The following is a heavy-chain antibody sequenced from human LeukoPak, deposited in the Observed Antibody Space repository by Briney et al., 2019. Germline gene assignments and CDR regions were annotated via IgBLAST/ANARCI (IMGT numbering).Heavy chain of an antibody. V-gene: IGHV5-51*01. CDR1: GYRLSSYW. CDR2: IYPDDSDT. D-gene: IGHD5-12*01. J-gene: IGHJ4*02. CDR3: ARRAWPQHYFDY. Sequence: PGESLKISCKASGYRLSSYWIVWVRQRPGKGLEWMGAIYPDDSDTRYSPSFQGQVTLSADKSISTAYLQWSSLRASDTAIYYCARRAWPQHYFDYWGQGTLVTVSS.